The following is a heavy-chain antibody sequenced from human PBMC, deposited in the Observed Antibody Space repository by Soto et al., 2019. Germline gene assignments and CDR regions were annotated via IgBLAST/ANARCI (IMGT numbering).Heavy chain of an antibody. J-gene: IGHJ4*02. CDR3: ARTVDTAMVFDY. CDR2: IFSNDEK. V-gene: IGHV2-26*01. CDR1: GFSLSNARMG. Sequence: SGPTLVNPTETLTLTCTVSGFSLSNARMGVSWIRQPPGKALEWLAHIFSNDEKSYSTSLKSRLTVSKDTSKSQVVLTMTNMDPVDTATYYCARTVDTAMVFDYWGQGTLVTVSS. D-gene: IGHD5-18*01.